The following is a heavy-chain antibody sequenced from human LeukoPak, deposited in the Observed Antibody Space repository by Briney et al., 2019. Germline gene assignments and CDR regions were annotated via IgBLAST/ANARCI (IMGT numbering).Heavy chain of an antibody. D-gene: IGHD3-22*01. V-gene: IGHV4-31*03. Sequence: PSETLSLTCTVSGGSISSGGYYWSWIRQHPGKGLEWFGYIYYSGSTYYNPSLKSRVTISVDTSKNQFSLKLSSVTAADTAVYYCARQNLLRDFDYWGQGTLVTVSS. J-gene: IGHJ4*02. CDR2: IYYSGST. CDR3: ARQNLLRDFDY. CDR1: GGSISSGGYY.